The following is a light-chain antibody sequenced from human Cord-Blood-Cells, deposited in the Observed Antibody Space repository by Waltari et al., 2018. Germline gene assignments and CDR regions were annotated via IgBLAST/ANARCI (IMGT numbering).Light chain of an antibody. CDR3: GTWDSSLSAYV. J-gene: IGLJ1*01. CDR2: DNN. CDR1: SSHLGNTY. V-gene: IGLV1-51*01. Sequence: QSVLTQPPSASAAPGQKVTISCPGSSSHLGNTYTPCYQQLPGTAPKLLIYDNNKRPSGIPDRFSGSKSGTSATLGITGLQTGDEADYYCGTWDSSLSAYVFGTGTKVTVL.